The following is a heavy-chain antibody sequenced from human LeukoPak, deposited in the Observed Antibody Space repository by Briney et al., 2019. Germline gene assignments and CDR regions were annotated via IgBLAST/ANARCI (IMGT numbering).Heavy chain of an antibody. CDR2: INHSGST. Sequence: SETLSLTCAVYGGSFSGYYWSWIRQHPGKGLEWIGEINHSGSTKYNPSLKSRVTISVDTSKNQFSLKLSSVHAADTAVYYCARGSGRWLQLGYWGQGTLVTVSS. D-gene: IGHD5-24*01. J-gene: IGHJ4*02. V-gene: IGHV4-34*01. CDR1: GGSFSGYY. CDR3: ARGSGRWLQLGY.